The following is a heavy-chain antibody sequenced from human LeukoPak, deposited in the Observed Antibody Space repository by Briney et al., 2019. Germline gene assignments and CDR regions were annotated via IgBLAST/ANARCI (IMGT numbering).Heavy chain of an antibody. CDR1: GFTFSNAW. D-gene: IGHD2-21*02. CDR3: TTDFVVVTADPAGY. V-gene: IGHV3-15*01. Sequence: GGSLRLSCAASGFTFSNAWMSWVRQAPGKGLEWVGRIKSKTDGGTTDYAAPVKGRFTISRDDSKNTLYLQMNSLKTEDTDVYYCTTDFVVVTADPAGYWGQGTLVTVSS. CDR2: IKSKTDGGTT. J-gene: IGHJ4*02.